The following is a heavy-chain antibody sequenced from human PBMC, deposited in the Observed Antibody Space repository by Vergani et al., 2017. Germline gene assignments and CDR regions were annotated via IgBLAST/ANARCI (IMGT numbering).Heavy chain of an antibody. Sequence: QVQLVQSGAEVKKPGSSVKVSCKASGGTFSSYAISWVRQAPGQGLEWMGRIIPILGIANYAQKFQGRVTITADKSTSTADMGLSSLRSEDTAVYYCASRSLDYGDYEPPLYYYYYGMDVWGQGTTVTVSS. CDR2: IIPILGIA. CDR1: GGTFSSYA. D-gene: IGHD4-17*01. V-gene: IGHV1-69*04. CDR3: ASRSLDYGDYEPPLYYYYYGMDV. J-gene: IGHJ6*02.